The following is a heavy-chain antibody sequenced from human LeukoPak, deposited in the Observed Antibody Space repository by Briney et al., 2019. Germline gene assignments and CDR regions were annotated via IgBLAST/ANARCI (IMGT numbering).Heavy chain of an antibody. D-gene: IGHD6-19*01. CDR2: IIPIFGTA. J-gene: IGHJ6*03. V-gene: IGHV1-69*05. CDR1: GGTFSSDA. CDR3: ARAQDSSGWAYYYYYMDV. Sequence: LGASVKASCKASGGTFSSDAISWVRQAPGQGLEWMGGIIPIFGTANYAQKLQGRVTITTDESTRTAYMGLSTLRSEATAVYYCARAQDSSGWAYYYYYMDVWGKGTTVTVSS.